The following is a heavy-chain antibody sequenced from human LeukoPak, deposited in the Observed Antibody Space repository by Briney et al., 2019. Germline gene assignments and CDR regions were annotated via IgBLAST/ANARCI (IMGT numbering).Heavy chain of an antibody. J-gene: IGHJ6*02. Sequence: PSETLSLTCAVSGGSFSGYFWSWVRQPPGKGLEWIGEINHSGYTDYNPSLKSRVILSVDTSKNQVSLKLTSVTAADTAVYYCARGGLYYSYYGLDVWGQGTTVAVSS. CDR2: INHSGYT. CDR1: GGSFSGYF. V-gene: IGHV4-34*01. D-gene: IGHD3/OR15-3a*01. CDR3: ARGGLYYSYYGLDV.